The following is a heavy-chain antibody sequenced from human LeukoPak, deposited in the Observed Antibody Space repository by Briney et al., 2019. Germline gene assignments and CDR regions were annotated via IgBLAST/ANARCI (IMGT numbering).Heavy chain of an antibody. V-gene: IGHV5-51*01. Sequence: GESLKISCKGSGYSFADSWVAWVRQMPGKGLEWMAIIYPGDSDTRYSPSFEGQVTISADKSISTAYLQWSGLKASDTAIYYCARQYYDILTGYYIHFDYWGQGTLVTVSS. CDR3: ARQYYDILTGYYIHFDY. CDR2: IYPGDSDT. D-gene: IGHD3-9*01. J-gene: IGHJ4*02. CDR1: GYSFADSW.